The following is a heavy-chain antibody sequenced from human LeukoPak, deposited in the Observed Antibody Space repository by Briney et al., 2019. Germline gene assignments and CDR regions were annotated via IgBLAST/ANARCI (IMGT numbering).Heavy chain of an antibody. Sequence: GASVKVSCKASGDTFNSYGISWVRQAPGQGLEWMGWISAYNGNTNYAQKSQGRVTMTTDTSTSTAYMELRSLRSDDTAVYYCASKGSCSSTNCYTTGISPYYYMDVWGKGTTVTVSS. J-gene: IGHJ6*03. D-gene: IGHD2-2*02. CDR3: ASKGSCSSTNCYTTGISPYYYMDV. CDR2: ISAYNGNT. CDR1: GDTFNSYG. V-gene: IGHV1-18*01.